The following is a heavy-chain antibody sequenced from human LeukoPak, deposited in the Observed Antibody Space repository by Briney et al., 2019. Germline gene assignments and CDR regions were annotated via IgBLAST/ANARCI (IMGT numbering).Heavy chain of an antibody. J-gene: IGHJ4*02. D-gene: IGHD4-23*01. CDR3: AREADYGGKSAEFDF. CDR2: TYYRSKWSN. V-gene: IGHV6-1*01. Sequence: SQTLSLTCAISGDSVSSNNAAWTWIRQSPSRGLEWLGRTYYRSKWSNDYAVSVQSRITINPDTSKNQFSLHLSSVTPEDTDVYYCAREADYGGKSAEFDFWGQGTLVTVSS. CDR1: GDSVSSNNAA.